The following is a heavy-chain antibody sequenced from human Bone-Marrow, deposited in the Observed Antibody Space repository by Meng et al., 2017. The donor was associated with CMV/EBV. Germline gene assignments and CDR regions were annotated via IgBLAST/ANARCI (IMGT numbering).Heavy chain of an antibody. D-gene: IGHD5-18*01. CDR1: GYTFTGYY. CDR2: INPNSGGT. V-gene: IGHV1-2*02. J-gene: IGHJ4*02. Sequence: ASVKVSCKASGYTFTGYYMHWVRQAPGQGLEWMGWINPNSGGTNYAQKFQGRVTMTRDTSISTAYMEQSRLRSDDTAVYYCARGEEIQLGFPTVDYWGQGTLVTVSS. CDR3: ARGEEIQLGFPTVDY.